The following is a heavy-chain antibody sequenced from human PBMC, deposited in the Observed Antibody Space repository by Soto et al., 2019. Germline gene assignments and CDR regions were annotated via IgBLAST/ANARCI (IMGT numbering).Heavy chain of an antibody. J-gene: IGHJ6*03. CDR2: INHSGST. V-gene: IGHV4-34*01. Sequence: SETLSLTCAVYGGSFSGYYWSWIRQPPGKGLEWIGEINHSGSTNYNPSLKSRVTISVDTSKNQFSLKLSSVTAADTAVYYCARGYSGYDYVSSLRYYYMDVWGKGTTVTVSS. D-gene: IGHD5-12*01. CDR3: ARGYSGYDYVSSLRYYYMDV. CDR1: GGSFSGYY.